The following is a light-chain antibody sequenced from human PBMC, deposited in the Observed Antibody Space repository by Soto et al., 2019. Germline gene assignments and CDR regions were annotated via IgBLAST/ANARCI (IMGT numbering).Light chain of an antibody. J-gene: IGKJ1*01. CDR1: QGISTY. CDR3: QQTYSAPPT. V-gene: IGKV1-39*01. Sequence: IQLTQSPSSLSASIGDRVTITCRAGQGISTYLNWYQQRAGLAPRLLIYAASSLQSGVPPRFSGSGSGTDFTLTISSLQPEDFATYFCQQTYSAPPTLGQGTKVDIK. CDR2: AAS.